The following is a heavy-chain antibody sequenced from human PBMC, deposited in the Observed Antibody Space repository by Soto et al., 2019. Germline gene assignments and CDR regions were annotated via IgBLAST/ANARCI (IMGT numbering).Heavy chain of an antibody. D-gene: IGHD2-15*01. Sequence: NPSETLSLTCAVSGGSISSSNWWSWVRQPPGKGLEWIGEIYHSGSTNYNPSLKSRVTISVDKSKNQFSLKLSSVTAADTAVYYCGAAKGYYYGMDVWGQGTTVTVSS. CDR1: GGSISSSNW. CDR3: GAAKGYYYGMDV. CDR2: IYHSGST. V-gene: IGHV4-4*02. J-gene: IGHJ6*02.